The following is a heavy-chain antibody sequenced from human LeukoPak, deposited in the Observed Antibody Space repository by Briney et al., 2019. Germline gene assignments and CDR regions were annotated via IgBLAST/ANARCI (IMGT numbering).Heavy chain of an antibody. D-gene: IGHD4-23*01. CDR2: IYYSGST. Sequence: SETLSLTCTVSGGSISSSSYYWGWIRQPPGKGLEWIGSIYYSGSTYYNPSLKSRVTISVDTSKNQFSLKLSSVTAADTAVYYCARVATVVSAYYYYYMDVWGKGTTVTISS. V-gene: IGHV4-39*07. J-gene: IGHJ6*03. CDR1: GGSISSSSYY. CDR3: ARVATVVSAYYYYYMDV.